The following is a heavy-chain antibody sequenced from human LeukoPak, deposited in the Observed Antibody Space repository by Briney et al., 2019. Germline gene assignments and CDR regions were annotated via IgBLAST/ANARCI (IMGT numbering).Heavy chain of an antibody. D-gene: IGHD1-1*01. CDR3: TRGTGTSWFDF. CDR1: GYTFTDHY. Sequence: ASVKVSCKASGYTFTDHYVHWVRQAPGQGLEWMGWINIKSGGTNYAEKFQGRATLTRDTSINSAYMEVSGLRFDDTAVYYCTRGTGTSWFDFWGQGALVTVPS. V-gene: IGHV1-2*02. CDR2: INIKSGGT. J-gene: IGHJ5*01.